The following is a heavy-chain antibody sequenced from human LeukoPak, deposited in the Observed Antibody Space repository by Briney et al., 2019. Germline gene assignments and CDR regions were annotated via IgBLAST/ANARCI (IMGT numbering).Heavy chain of an antibody. CDR3: AESSNRDGYNNAAGY. D-gene: IGHD5-24*01. CDR2: ISSSSYI. J-gene: IGHJ4*02. V-gene: IGHV3-21*01. Sequence: GGSLRLSCAASGFTFSSYSMNWVRQAPGKGLEWVSSISSSSYIYYADSVKGRFTISRDNAKNSRYLQMNSLRAEDTAVYYCAESSNRDGYNNAAGYWGQGTLVTVSS. CDR1: GFTFSSYS.